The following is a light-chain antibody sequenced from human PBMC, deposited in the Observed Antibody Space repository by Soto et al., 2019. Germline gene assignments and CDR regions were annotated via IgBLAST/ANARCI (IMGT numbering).Light chain of an antibody. CDR2: KTS. J-gene: IGKJ4*01. Sequence: EVVMTQSPATVSVSPGERTSLSCRASQSVGTNLGWDQQKPGQAPRLLISKTSTRATGVPARFSGSGSGTEFTLTISSLPSEDIAVYYCQQYANWPLTFGGGTKVDIK. V-gene: IGKV3-15*01. CDR1: QSVGTN. CDR3: QQYANWPLT.